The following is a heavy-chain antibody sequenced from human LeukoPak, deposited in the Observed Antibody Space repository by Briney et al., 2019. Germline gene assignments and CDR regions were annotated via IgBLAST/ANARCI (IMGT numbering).Heavy chain of an antibody. CDR3: ARDRGIAAAGTIFDY. V-gene: IGHV1-18*01. D-gene: IGHD6-13*01. CDR1: GYTFTSYG. J-gene: IGHJ4*02. Sequence: GASVKVSCKASGYTFTSYGISWLRQAPGQGLEWMGWISAYNGNTNYAQKLQGRVTMTTDTSTSTAYMELRSLRPDDTAVYYCARDRGIAAAGTIFDYWGQGTLVTVSS. CDR2: ISAYNGNT.